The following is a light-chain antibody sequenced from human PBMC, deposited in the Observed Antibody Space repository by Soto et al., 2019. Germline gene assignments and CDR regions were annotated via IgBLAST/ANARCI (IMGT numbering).Light chain of an antibody. CDR2: AAS. J-gene: IGKJ1*01. CDR3: LQSYSTSWT. CDR1: QSISSY. V-gene: IGKV1-39*01. Sequence: DIQMTQSPSSLSASVGDRVTITCRASQSISSYLNWYQQKPGKAPKLLISAASSVQSGVPSRFSCSRSGSDFTLNISRMQPEDFATYDGLQSYSTSWTFGQGNKVDI.